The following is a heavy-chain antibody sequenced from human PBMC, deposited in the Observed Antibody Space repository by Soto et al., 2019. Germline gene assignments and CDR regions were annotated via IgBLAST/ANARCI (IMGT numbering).Heavy chain of an antibody. CDR1: GGSIRGSSDY. J-gene: IGHJ5*02. V-gene: IGHV4-39*01. Sequence: SETLSLTCTVSGGSIRGSSDYWGWIRQPPWKGLEWIGSIFYSGTTYYNPSLKSRVAISVDTSKNQFSLKLSSVTAADTSVYYCASDSSYYYDTSAYYSNWFDPWGQGXLVTVYS. CDR3: ASDSSYYYDTSAYYSNWFDP. CDR2: IFYSGTT. D-gene: IGHD3-22*01.